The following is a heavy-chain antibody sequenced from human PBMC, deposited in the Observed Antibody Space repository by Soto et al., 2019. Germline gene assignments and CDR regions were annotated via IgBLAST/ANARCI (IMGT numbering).Heavy chain of an antibody. V-gene: IGHV4-59*08. Sequence: QVQLQESGPGLVKPSETLSLTCTVSGGSISSYYWSWIRQPPGKGLEWIGYIYYSGSTNYNPSLXRXVXIXXATSKNQLSLKLSSVTAADTAVYYCARRYGYYFDYWGQGTLVTVSS. D-gene: IGHD4-17*01. CDR3: ARRYGYYFDY. CDR1: GGSISSYY. J-gene: IGHJ4*02. CDR2: IYYSGST.